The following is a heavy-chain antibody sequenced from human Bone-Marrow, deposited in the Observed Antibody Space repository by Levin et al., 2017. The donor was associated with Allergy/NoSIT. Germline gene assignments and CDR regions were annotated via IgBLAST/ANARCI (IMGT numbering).Heavy chain of an antibody. CDR1: GGTFNSYT. CDR3: AREYCSSSNCYWGADY. CDR2: IIPVFGRA. D-gene: IGHD2-2*01. Sequence: SVKVSCKASGGTFNSYTVTWVRQAPGHGLEWMGRIIPVFGRADYAQKFQGRLTISADESMTTAYMELSSLRSEDTAMYYCAREYCSSSNCYWGADYWGQGTLVTVSS. J-gene: IGHJ4*02. V-gene: IGHV1-69*13.